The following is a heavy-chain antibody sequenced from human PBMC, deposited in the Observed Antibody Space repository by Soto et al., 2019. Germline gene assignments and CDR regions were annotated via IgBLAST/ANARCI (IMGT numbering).Heavy chain of an antibody. CDR3: AKTYYDYVWGSYRPDAFDI. CDR2: IYYSGST. CDR1: GGSISSSSYY. J-gene: IGHJ3*02. Sequence: PTETLSLTCTVSGGSISSSSYYWGWIRQPPGKGLEWIGSIYYSGSTYYNPSLKSRVTISVDTSKNQFSLRLSSVTAADTAVYYCAKTYYDYVWGSYRPDAFDIWGQGTMVT. D-gene: IGHD3-16*02. V-gene: IGHV4-39*01.